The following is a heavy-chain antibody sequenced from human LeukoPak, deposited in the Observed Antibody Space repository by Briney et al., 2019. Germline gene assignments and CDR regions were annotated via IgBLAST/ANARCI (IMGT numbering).Heavy chain of an antibody. V-gene: IGHV4-61*02. D-gene: IGHD1-20*01. CDR1: GGSISSGSYY. CDR2: IYTSGST. J-gene: IGHJ3*02. CDR3: ARERTGVFRYNWNAQAPDAFDI. Sequence: SQTLSLTCTVSGGSISSGSYYWSWIRQPAGKGLERIGRIYTSGSTNYNPSLKSRVTISVDTSKNQFSLKLSSVTAADTAVYYCARERTGVFRYNWNAQAPDAFDIWGQGTMVTVSS.